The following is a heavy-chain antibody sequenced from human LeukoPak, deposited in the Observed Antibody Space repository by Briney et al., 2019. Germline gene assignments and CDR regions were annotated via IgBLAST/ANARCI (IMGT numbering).Heavy chain of an antibody. D-gene: IGHD3-10*02. CDR2: FDPEDGET. CDR3: ATLFGEWYCFDY. V-gene: IGHV1-24*01. Sequence: ASVKVSCKVSGYTLTKLSMHWVRQAPGKGLEWRGGFDPEDGETIYAQKSQGRVTMTEDTSTDTAYMELSSLRSEDTAVYYCATLFGEWYCFDYWGQGTLVTVAP. J-gene: IGHJ4*02. CDR1: GYTLTKLS.